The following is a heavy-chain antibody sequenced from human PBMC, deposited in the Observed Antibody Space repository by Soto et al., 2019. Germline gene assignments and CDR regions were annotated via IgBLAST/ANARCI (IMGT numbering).Heavy chain of an antibody. CDR1: GGTSSSYT. CDR2: IIPIFATT. V-gene: IGHV1-69*13. J-gene: IGHJ4*02. D-gene: IGHD4-4*01. Sequence: ASVKVSCKASGGTSSSYTFSWVRQAPGQGLEWMGGIIPIFATTNYAQKFQGRVTITADESTSTAYMALSSLRSEDTAVYYCATDTVQAMATVSSDYYFACWGQGTPVTVSS. CDR3: ATDTVQAMATVSSDYYFAC.